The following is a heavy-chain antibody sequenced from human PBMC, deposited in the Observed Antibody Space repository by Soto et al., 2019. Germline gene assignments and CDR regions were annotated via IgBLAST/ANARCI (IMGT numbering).Heavy chain of an antibody. J-gene: IGHJ4*02. CDR2: MSGSGDRT. D-gene: IGHD4-17*01. CDR3: VKDDGGNPPTEPY. V-gene: IGHV3-23*01. CDR1: GFTIRNYP. Sequence: EVQLLESGGGLVQPGGSLRLSCAVSGFTIRNYPMSWVRQAPGKGLEWVAGMSGSGDRTYYADSVKGRFTISIDFFESSLSLQLYRLRDEDTAVYFCVKDDGGNPPTEPYWGRGTLVTVSS.